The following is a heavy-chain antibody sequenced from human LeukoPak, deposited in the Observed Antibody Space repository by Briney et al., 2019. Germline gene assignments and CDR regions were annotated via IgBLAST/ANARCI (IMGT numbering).Heavy chain of an antibody. Sequence: SETLSLTCTVSGGSISSSSHYWGWIRQSPGKGLEWIGSIYYTGNTYYDPSLKSRVTISVDTSKNQFSLKLSSVTAADTAVYYCARHLFSFPLRRWFDPWGQGTLVTVSS. J-gene: IGHJ5*02. V-gene: IGHV4-39*01. CDR2: IYYTGNT. CDR1: GGSISSSSHY. D-gene: IGHD2-21*01. CDR3: ARHLFSFPLRRWFDP.